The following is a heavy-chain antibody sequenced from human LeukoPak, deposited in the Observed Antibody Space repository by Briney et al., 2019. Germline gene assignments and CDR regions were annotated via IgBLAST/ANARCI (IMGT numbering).Heavy chain of an antibody. CDR3: ARASIVVVPAAILEYYYYGVDV. CDR2: ISSSSSYI. Sequence: GGSLRLSCAASGFTFSSFALSWVRQAPGKGLEWVSSISSSSSYIYYADSVKGRFTISRDNAKNSLYLQMNSLRAEDTAVYYCARASIVVVPAAILEYYYYGVDVWGQGTTVTVSS. V-gene: IGHV3-21*01. D-gene: IGHD2-2*02. J-gene: IGHJ6*02. CDR1: GFTFSSFA.